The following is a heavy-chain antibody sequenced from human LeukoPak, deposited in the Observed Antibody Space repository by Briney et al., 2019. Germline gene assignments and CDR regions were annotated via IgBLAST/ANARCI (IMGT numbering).Heavy chain of an antibody. Sequence: SETLSLTCTVSGGSVSSGRYYGSWIRQPPGKGLEWIAYIYYSVSTNYNPSLKGRVTISVDTSKNQFSLKLSSVTAADTAVYYCARGTSGSYNLDYWGQGTLVTVSS. V-gene: IGHV4-61*01. CDR1: GGSVSSGRYY. J-gene: IGHJ4*02. D-gene: IGHD1-26*01. CDR2: IYYSVST. CDR3: ARGTSGSYNLDY.